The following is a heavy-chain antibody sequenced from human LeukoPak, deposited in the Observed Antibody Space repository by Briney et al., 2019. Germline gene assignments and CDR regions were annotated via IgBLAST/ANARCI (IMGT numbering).Heavy chain of an antibody. CDR1: GFTFSNYA. J-gene: IGHJ4*02. Sequence: GGSLRLSCAASGFTFSNYAMSWVRQAPGKGLEWVSSISGSGSTFYADSVKGRFTISRDNSKNTVYLQMNSLRAEDTAVYYCAKHATEGGSSSTSSWDYWGQGTLVTVSS. CDR2: ISGSGST. D-gene: IGHD2-2*01. V-gene: IGHV3-23*01. CDR3: AKHATEGGSSSTSSWDY.